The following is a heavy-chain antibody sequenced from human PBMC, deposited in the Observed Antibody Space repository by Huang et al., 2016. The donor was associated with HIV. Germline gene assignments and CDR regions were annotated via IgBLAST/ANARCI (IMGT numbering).Heavy chain of an antibody. CDR1: DFTFSGYN. Sequence: DVQLVESGGGLVKPGGSLRLSCAASDFTFSGYNMNGVRQAPGKGLEWVACISYSGSNIYYADSVKGRFTISRDNAKNSVFLQMNSLRAEDTALYYCARAVQSTLRGFDVWGRGTLVTVSS. CDR2: ISYSGSNI. J-gene: IGHJ3*01. D-gene: IGHD2-2*01. CDR3: ARAVQSTLRGFDV. V-gene: IGHV3-21*02.